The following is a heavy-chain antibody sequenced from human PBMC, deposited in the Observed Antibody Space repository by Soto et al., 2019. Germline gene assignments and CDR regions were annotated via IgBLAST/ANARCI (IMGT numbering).Heavy chain of an antibody. V-gene: IGHV3-53*01. J-gene: IGHJ6*02. CDR1: GFTVSSNY. D-gene: IGHD1-26*01. Sequence: EVQLVESGGGLIQPGGSLRLSCAASGFTVSSNYMSCVRQAPGKGLEWVSVIYSGGSTYYADSVKGRFTISRDNSKNTLYLQMNSLRAEDTAVYYCARELLPHYGMDVWGQGTTVTVSS. CDR2: IYSGGST. CDR3: ARELLPHYGMDV.